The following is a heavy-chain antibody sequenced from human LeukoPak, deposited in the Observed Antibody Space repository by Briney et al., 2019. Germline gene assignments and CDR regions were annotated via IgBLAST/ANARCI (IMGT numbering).Heavy chain of an antibody. CDR2: MNPNSGNT. J-gene: IGHJ5*02. D-gene: IGHD3-9*01. V-gene: IGHV1-8*01. CDR1: GYTFTSYD. CDR3: ARGQGILTGYGGNWFDP. Sequence: GASVKVSCKASGYTFTSYDINWVRQAPGQGLEWMGWMNPNSGNTGYAQKFQGRVTMTRNTSISTAYMELSSLRSEDTAVYYCARGQGILTGYGGNWFDPWGQGTLVTVSS.